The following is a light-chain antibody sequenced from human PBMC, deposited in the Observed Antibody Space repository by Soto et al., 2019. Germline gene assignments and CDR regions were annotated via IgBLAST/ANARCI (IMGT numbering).Light chain of an antibody. CDR2: GAS. J-gene: IGKJ1*01. CDR1: QSVTNSF. CDR3: QQYVSSPWA. Sequence: EIGLAQSPGTLSLSPGERGTLSFMASQSVTNSFLAWYQQKPGQAPRLLIYGASRRATGIPDRFTGSGSGTDFTLTISRLEPEDFAVYYCQQYVSSPWAFGQGTKVDIK. V-gene: IGKV3-20*01.